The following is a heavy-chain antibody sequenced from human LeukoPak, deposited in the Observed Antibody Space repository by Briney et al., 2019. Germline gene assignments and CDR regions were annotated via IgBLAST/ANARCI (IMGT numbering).Heavy chain of an antibody. CDR3: AREWGLIAVAGGPGY. CDR2: IWYDGNNN. J-gene: IGHJ4*02. V-gene: IGHV3-33*01. CDR1: GFTFSKYG. Sequence: GGSLRLSCVASGFTFSKYGMHWVRQAPGKGLQWLAIIWYDGNNNYYADSVKGRFTISRDNTKNTLFLEMNDLKAEDTAVHYCAREWGLIAVAGGPGYWGQGTLVTVSS. D-gene: IGHD2-21*01.